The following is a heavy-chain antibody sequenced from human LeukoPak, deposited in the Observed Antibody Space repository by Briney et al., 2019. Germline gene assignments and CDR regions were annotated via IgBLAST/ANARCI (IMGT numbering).Heavy chain of an antibody. D-gene: IGHD6-6*01. J-gene: IGHJ6*02. CDR1: GYTFTIYY. Sequence: ASVKVSCKASGYTFTIYYMHWVRQAPGQGLEWMGIINPSGGSTSYAKKFQGRVTMTRDTSTSTVYMKLSSLRSEDTAVYYCARAIGSIAARGVDGVTAAARRAYMDVWGQGTTVTVSS. CDR2: INPSGGST. CDR3: ARAIGSIAARGVDGVTAAARRAYMDV. V-gene: IGHV1-46*01.